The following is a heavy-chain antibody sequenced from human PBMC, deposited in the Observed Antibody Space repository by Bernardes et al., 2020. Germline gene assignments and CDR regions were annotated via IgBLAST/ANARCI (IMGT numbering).Heavy chain of an antibody. J-gene: IGHJ4*02. V-gene: IGHV4-34*01. CDR2: INHSGST. CDR1: GGSFSGYY. Sequence: SEPLSLTCAVYGGSFSGYYWSWIRQPPGKGLEWIGEINHSGSTNYNPSLKSRVTISVDTSKNQFSLKLSSVTAADTAVYYCARADSYYDSSGYSFDYWGQGTLVTVSS. D-gene: IGHD3-22*01. CDR3: ARADSYYDSSGYSFDY.